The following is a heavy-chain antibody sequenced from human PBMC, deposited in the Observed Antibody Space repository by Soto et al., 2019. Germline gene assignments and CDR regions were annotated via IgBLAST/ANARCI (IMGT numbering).Heavy chain of an antibody. D-gene: IGHD2-15*01. CDR2: IYTIGST. V-gene: IGHV4-4*07. J-gene: IGHJ4*02. CDR1: NGSVSGYY. CDR3: ARDPAGYYYFDY. Sequence: SETLSLTCTVSNGSVSGYYWSWIRQPAGKGLEWIGRIYTIGSTSYNPSLKSRVSMSVDTSKNQFSLKVKSVTAADTAVYYCARDPAGYYYFDYWGQGALVTVS.